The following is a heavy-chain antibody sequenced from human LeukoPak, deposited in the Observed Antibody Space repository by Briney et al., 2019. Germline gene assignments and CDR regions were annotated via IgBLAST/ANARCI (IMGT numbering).Heavy chain of an antibody. CDR1: GYTFTGYY. D-gene: IGHD2-2*01. CDR2: INPNSGGT. J-gene: IGHJ4*02. V-gene: IGHV1-2*02. CDR3: ARGLHIVVVPAATTFDY. Sequence: VASVKVSCKASGYTFTGYYMHWVQQAPGQGLEWMGWINPNSGGTNYAQKFQGRVTMTRDTSISTAYMELSRLRSDDTAVYYCARGLHIVVVPAATTFDYWGQGTLVTVSS.